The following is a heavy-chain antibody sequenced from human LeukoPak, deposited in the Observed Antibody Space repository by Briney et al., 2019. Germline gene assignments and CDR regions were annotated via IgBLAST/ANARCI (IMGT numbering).Heavy chain of an antibody. CDR3: ARDRLEDIRGAFDI. Sequence: SETLSLTCTVSGGSISSYYWSRIRQPPGKGLEWIGYIYYSGSTNYNPSLKSRVTISVDTSKNQFSLKLSSVTAADTAVYYCARDRLEDIRGAFDIWGQGTMVTVSS. V-gene: IGHV4-59*01. CDR1: GGSISSYY. D-gene: IGHD2-15*01. J-gene: IGHJ3*02. CDR2: IYYSGST.